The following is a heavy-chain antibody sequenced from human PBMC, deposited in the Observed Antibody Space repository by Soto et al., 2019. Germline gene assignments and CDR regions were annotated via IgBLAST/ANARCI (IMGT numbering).Heavy chain of an antibody. V-gene: IGHV4-34*01. J-gene: IGHJ3*02. CDR2: INHSGST. CDR1: GGSFSGYY. Sequence: QVQLQQWGAGLLKPSETLSLTCAVYGGSFSGYYWSWIRQPPGKGLEWIGEINHSGSTNYNPSLKSRVTISVDTSKNQFSLKLSSVTAADTAVYYCARVSVDTAIEGYAFDIWGQGTMVTVSS. CDR3: ARVSVDTAIEGYAFDI. D-gene: IGHD5-18*01.